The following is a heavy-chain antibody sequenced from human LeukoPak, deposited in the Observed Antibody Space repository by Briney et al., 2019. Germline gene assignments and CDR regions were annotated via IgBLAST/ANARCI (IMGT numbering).Heavy chain of an antibody. CDR3: ARTKSTLWPAAISDY. V-gene: IGHV3-53*01. CDR2: IYSGGST. J-gene: IGHJ4*02. CDR1: GFTFSDHY. Sequence: PGGSLRLSCAASGFTFSDHYMDWVRQAPGKGLEWVSVIYSGGSTYYADSVKGRFTISRDNSKNTLYLQTNSLRAEDTAVYYCARTKSTLWPAAISDYWGQGTLVTVSS. D-gene: IGHD2-2*01.